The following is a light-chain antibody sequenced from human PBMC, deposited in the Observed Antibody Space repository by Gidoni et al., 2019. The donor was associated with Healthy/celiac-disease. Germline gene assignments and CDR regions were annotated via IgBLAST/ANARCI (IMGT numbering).Light chain of an antibody. CDR2: YDS. CDR1: NIGSKS. CDR3: QVWDSSSDHNV. V-gene: IGLV3-21*04. Sequence: SYVLTQPPSVSVAPGKTARITCGGNNIGSKSVHWYQQKPGLAPVLVIYYDSDRPSGIPERFSGSNSGNTATLTISRVEAGDEADYYCQVWDSSSDHNVFGTGTKVTVL. J-gene: IGLJ1*01.